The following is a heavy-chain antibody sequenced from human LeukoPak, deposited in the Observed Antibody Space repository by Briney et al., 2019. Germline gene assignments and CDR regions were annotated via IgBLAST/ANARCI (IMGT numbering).Heavy chain of an antibody. D-gene: IGHD2-2*01. J-gene: IGHJ4*02. CDR3: ARFSSGCSTSSCYLTY. CDR1: GGSLSSHY. Sequence: SETLSLTCSVSGGSLSSHYWSWIRQPPGKGLELIGHIHDTWSTFYNPSLSGGVTISLDTHNNQFSLTLSSMTAADTPVYYCARFSSGCSTSSCYLTYWGQGTLVTVS. CDR2: IHDTWST. V-gene: IGHV4-59*11.